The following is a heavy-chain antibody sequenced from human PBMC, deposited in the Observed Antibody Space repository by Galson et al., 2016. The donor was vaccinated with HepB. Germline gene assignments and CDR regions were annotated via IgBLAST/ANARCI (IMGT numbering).Heavy chain of an antibody. V-gene: IGHV4-31*03. CDR2: IYHSGST. CDR3: ARYFDH. J-gene: IGHJ4*02. Sequence: TLSLTCTVSGDSISNDGNYWSWTRQHPGKGLEFIGYIYHSGSTYYNPSLRSRVTISVDTSENQFSLKLSSVTAADTAVYYCARYFDHWVQGILVTVSS. CDR1: GDSISNDGNY.